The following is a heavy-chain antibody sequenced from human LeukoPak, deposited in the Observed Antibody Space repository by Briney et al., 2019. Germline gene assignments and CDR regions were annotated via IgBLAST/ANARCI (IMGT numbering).Heavy chain of an antibody. Sequence: PSETLSLTCAVYGASFSDHYWIWIRQSPVKGLEWIGEIYHSGSTNYNPSLKSRAIISVDTSKQQFSLKLSSVTAADTAVYYCARSPYDFWSGYYSYLFDYWGQGTLVTVSS. V-gene: IGHV4-34*01. CDR2: IYHSGST. CDR1: GASFSDHY. D-gene: IGHD3-3*01. CDR3: ARSPYDFWSGYYSYLFDY. J-gene: IGHJ4*02.